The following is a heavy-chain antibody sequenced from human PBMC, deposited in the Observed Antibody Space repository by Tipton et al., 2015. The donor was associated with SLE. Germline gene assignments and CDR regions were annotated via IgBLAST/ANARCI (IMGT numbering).Heavy chain of an antibody. D-gene: IGHD4-11*01. CDR1: GGSISSYY. V-gene: IGHV4-4*07. J-gene: IGHJ2*01. CDR3: AREFLNPVTTVHYYFDL. CDR2: IYTNANT. Sequence: TLSLTCTVSGGSISSYYWSWIRQPAGGGLEWIGRIYTNANTNYNPSLKSRGTMSVYTSKNHFSLKLISVTAADTAVYYCAREFLNPVTTVHYYFDLWGRGTLVTVSS.